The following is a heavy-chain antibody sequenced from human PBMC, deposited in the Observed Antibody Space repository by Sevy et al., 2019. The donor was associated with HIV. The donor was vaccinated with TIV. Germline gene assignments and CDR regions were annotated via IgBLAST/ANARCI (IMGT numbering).Heavy chain of an antibody. CDR1: GFTFDDYG. CDR2: INWNGGST. D-gene: IGHD1-26*01. Sequence: GESLKISCAASGFTFDDYGMSWVRQAPGKGLEWVSGINWNGGSTGYADSVKGRFTISRDNAKNSLYLQMNSLRAEDTALYYCARDLGRGSYYFDYWGQGTLVTVSS. CDR3: ARDLGRGSYYFDY. V-gene: IGHV3-20*04. J-gene: IGHJ4*02.